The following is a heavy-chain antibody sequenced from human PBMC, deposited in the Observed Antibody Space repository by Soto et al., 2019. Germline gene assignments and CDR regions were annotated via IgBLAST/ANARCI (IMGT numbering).Heavy chain of an antibody. CDR2: IIPIFGTA. CDR3: ARGSSSQQVFDP. CDR1: GGTFSSYA. V-gene: IGHV1-69*13. Sequence: SVKVSCKASGGTFSSYAISWVRQAPGQGLEWMGGIIPIFGTANYAQKFQGRVTITADESTSTAYMELSSLRSEDTAVYYCARGSSSQQVFDPWGQGTLVTVSS. D-gene: IGHD6-6*01. J-gene: IGHJ5*02.